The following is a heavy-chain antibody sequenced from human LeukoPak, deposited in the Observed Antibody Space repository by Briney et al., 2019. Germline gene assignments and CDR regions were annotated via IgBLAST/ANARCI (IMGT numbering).Heavy chain of an antibody. CDR3: ARDLVTVTKGFDI. D-gene: IGHD4-17*01. Sequence: SETLSLTCAVSDDSFSSHYWTWIRQPPGKGLEWIGYISYIGSTNYNPTLKSRVTISIDTSKNQFSLKLTSVTAADTAVYYCARDLVTVTKGFDIWGQGTMVSVSS. V-gene: IGHV4-59*11. CDR2: ISYIGST. CDR1: DDSFSSHY. J-gene: IGHJ3*02.